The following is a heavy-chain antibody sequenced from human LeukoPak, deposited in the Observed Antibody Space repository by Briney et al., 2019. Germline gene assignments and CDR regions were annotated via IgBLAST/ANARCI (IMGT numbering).Heavy chain of an antibody. J-gene: IGHJ4*02. V-gene: IGHV1-2*04. CDR3: ARSDFYCSGGSCYRYYFDY. CDR2: INPNSGGT. Sequence: ASVKVSCKASGYTFTGYYMHWVRQAPGQGLEWMVWINPNSGGTNYAQKFQGWVTMTRDTSISTAYMELSRLRSDDTAVYYCARSDFYCSGGSCYRYYFDYWGQGTLVTVSS. CDR1: GYTFTGYY. D-gene: IGHD2-15*01.